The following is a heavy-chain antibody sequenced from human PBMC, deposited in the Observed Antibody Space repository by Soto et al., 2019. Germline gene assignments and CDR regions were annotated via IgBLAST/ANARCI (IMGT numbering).Heavy chain of an antibody. CDR3: ARGQIAAAEHWFDP. D-gene: IGHD6-13*01. V-gene: IGHV3-48*01. Sequence: PGGSLRLSCAASGFTFSSYSMNWVRQAPGKGLEWVSYISSSSSTIYYADSVKGRFTISRDNAKNSLYLQMNSLRAEDTAVYYCARGQIAAAEHWFDPWGQGTLVTVSS. J-gene: IGHJ5*02. CDR2: ISSSSSTI. CDR1: GFTFSSYS.